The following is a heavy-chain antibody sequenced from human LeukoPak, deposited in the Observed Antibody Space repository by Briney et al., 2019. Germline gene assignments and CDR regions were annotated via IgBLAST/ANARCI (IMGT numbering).Heavy chain of an antibody. CDR3: ARSYGAFEGDTYYYYDMDV. CDR2: INTNTGNP. D-gene: IGHD2-21*02. V-gene: IGHV7-4-1*02. Sequence: GASVKVSCKASGGTFSSYAISWVRQAPGQGLEWMGWINTNTGNPKSAQGFTERFVFSLDASVSTAYLQISSLKAEDTAVYYCARSYGAFEGDTYYYYDMDVWGQGTTVTVSS. J-gene: IGHJ6*02. CDR1: GGTFSSYA.